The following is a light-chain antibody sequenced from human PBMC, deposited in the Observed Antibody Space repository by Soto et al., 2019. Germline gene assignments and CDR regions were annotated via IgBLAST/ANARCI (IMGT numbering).Light chain of an antibody. Sequence: DIQMTQSPSSLSASVGDRVTITCRASQSISSYLNWYQQKPGKAPKLLIYAASSLQSGVPSRFSGSGSGTDFTLTISSSKSLDFATTYCQHSYCTPLTFGQGTNVEIK. J-gene: IGKJ1*01. CDR1: QSISSY. V-gene: IGKV1-39*01. CDR2: AAS. CDR3: QHSYCTPLT.